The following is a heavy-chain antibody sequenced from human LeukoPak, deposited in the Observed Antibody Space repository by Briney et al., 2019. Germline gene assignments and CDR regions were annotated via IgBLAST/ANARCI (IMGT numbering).Heavy chain of an antibody. D-gene: IGHD6-25*01. V-gene: IGHV4-39*01. J-gene: IGHJ6*03. CDR2: ISYSGTT. Sequence: SETLSLTCTVSSASITSSPYFWGWIRQSPGKGLEWIGSISYSGTTYYNPSLKSRVTISVDTSKNQFSLKLNSVTAADTAVYYCARIVRPGTPGYYYYYYMDVWGKGTTVTISS. CDR1: SASITSSPYF. CDR3: ARIVRPGTPGYYYYYYMDV.